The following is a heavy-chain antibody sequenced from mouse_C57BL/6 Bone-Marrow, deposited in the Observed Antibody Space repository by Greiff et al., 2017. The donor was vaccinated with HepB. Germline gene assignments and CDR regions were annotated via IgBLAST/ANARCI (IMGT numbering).Heavy chain of an antibody. V-gene: IGHV1-81*01. CDR2: IYPRSGNT. CDR3: ARWGSNYYGSSYYFDY. CDR1: GYTFTSYG. Sequence: QVQLQQSGAELARPGASVKLSCKASGYTFTSYGISWVKQRTGQGLEWIGEIYPRSGNTYYHEKFKGKATLTADKASSTAYMELRSLTSEDSAVYFCARWGSNYYGSSYYFDYWGQGTTLTVSS. J-gene: IGHJ2*01. D-gene: IGHD1-1*01.